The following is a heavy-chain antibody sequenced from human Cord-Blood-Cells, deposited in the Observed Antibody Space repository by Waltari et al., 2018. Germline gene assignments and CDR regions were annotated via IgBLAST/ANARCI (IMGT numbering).Heavy chain of an antibody. CDR1: GFTFSSYE. CDR2: ISSSCSTI. J-gene: IGHJ4*02. D-gene: IGHD7-27*01. Sequence: EVQLVESGGGLVQPGGSLRLSCAASGFTFSSYEMNWVRQAPGKGLEWVSYISSSCSTIYYADSVKGRFTISRDNAKNSLYLQMNSLRAEDTAVYYCARALYWGSMDYWGQGTLVTVSS. V-gene: IGHV3-48*03. CDR3: ARALYWGSMDY.